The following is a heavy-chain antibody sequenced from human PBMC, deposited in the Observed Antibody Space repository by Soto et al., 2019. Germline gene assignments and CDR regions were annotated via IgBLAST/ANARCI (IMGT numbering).Heavy chain of an antibody. CDR2: ISFDGSNK. CDR1: GFTFSYYP. J-gene: IGHJ3*02. D-gene: IGHD6-19*01. CDR3: ARAGWLGHDAFDI. V-gene: IGHV3-30*04. Sequence: GGSLRLSCAASGFTFSYYPMHWVRQAPGKGLEWVAVISFDGSNKYYADSVKGRFTISRDNSKNTLYLQMNSLRAEDTAVYYCARAGWLGHDAFDIWGQGTMVTVSS.